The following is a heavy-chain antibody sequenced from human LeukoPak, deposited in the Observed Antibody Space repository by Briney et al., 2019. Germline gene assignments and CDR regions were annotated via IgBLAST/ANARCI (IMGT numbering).Heavy chain of an antibody. J-gene: IGHJ6*02. Sequence: GASVKVSCKASGYTFTSYDINWVRQATGQGLEWMGWMNPNSGNTGYAQKFQGRVTMTRNTSISTAYTELSSLRSEDTAVYYCAGGDEYSSSSVSYYGMDVWGQGTTVTVSS. D-gene: IGHD6-6*01. V-gene: IGHV1-8*01. CDR2: MNPNSGNT. CDR3: AGGDEYSSSSVSYYGMDV. CDR1: GYTFTSYD.